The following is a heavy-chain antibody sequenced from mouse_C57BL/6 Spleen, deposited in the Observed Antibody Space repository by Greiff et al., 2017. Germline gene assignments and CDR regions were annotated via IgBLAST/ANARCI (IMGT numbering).Heavy chain of an antibody. D-gene: IGHD3-2*02. CDR3: ARGSSGYRSLAY. CDR2: IYPGDGDT. J-gene: IGHJ3*01. CDR1: GYAFSSYW. Sequence: VQLVESGAELVKPGASVKISCKASGYAFSSYWMNWVKQRPGKGLEWIGQIYPGDGDTNYNGKFKGKATLTADKSSSTAYMQLSSLTSEDSAVYCWARGSSGYRSLAYWGQGTLVTVSA. V-gene: IGHV1-80*01.